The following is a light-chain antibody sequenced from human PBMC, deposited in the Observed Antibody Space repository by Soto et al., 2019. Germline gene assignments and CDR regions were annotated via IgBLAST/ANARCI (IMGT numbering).Light chain of an antibody. V-gene: IGKV1-9*01. J-gene: IGKJ3*01. CDR3: QQLNSYPSA. CDR1: LDISNF. CDR2: AAS. Sequence: DIQLTQSPSFLSASVGDRVTITCRASLDISNFLAWYQQKPGKAPKVLIYAASTLHPGFPSGFSGSGSGTVFTLTFNGLQPDDCVTDYFQQLNSYPSAFGPGTKV.